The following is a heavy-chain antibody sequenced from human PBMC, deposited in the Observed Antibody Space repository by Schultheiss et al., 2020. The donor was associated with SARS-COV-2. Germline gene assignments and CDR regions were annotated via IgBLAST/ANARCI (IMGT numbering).Heavy chain of an antibody. V-gene: IGHV4-4*07. D-gene: IGHD6-13*01. CDR2: IYTSGST. CDR1: GGSISSYY. Sequence: ESLKISCTVSGGSISSYYWSWIRQPAGKGLEWIGRIYTSGSTYYNPSLKSRVTISVDTSKNQFSLKLSSVTAADTAVYYCATSSSWETGTFDYWGQGTLVTVSS. J-gene: IGHJ4*02. CDR3: ATSSSWETGTFDY.